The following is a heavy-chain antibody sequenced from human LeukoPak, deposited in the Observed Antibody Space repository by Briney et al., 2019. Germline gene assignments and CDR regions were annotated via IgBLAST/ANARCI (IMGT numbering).Heavy chain of an antibody. V-gene: IGHV3-30*18. CDR3: AKDYSSDQLKDIVVVAPDFDY. J-gene: IGHJ4*02. CDR1: GFTFDDYA. D-gene: IGHD2-15*01. Sequence: QSGGSLRLSCAASGFTFDDYAMHWVRQAPGKGLEWVAIISYDGSNKYYADSVKGRFTISRDNSKNTLYLQMNSLRAEDTAVYYCAKDYSSDQLKDIVVVAPDFDYWGQGTLVTVSS. CDR2: ISYDGSNK.